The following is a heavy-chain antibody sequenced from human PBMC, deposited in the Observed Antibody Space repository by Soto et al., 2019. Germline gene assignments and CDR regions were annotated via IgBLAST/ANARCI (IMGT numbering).Heavy chain of an antibody. CDR2: ISPSGNS. D-gene: IGHD1-26*01. CDR3: ANKGGTYYFY. V-gene: IGHV4-4*02. CDR1: GASISGSKW. Sequence: QVQLQESGPGLVKPSGTLSLTCAVSGASISGSKWWTWVRQSPEKGLEWIGEISPSGNSNYNPSRKGRVTISVDKSKNQFSLQLTSVTAADTAIYYCANKGGTYYFYWGQGTLVTVSS. J-gene: IGHJ4*02.